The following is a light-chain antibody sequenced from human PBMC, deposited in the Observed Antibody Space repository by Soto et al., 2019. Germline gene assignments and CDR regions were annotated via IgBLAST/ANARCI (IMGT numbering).Light chain of an antibody. CDR2: EVS. V-gene: IGLV2-14*01. Sequence: QSALTQPASVSGSPGQSITISCTGTSSDVGDFDCVSWYQQHPGKAHKLMIYEVSDRHTGVSNRFSGSKSGDTASLTISGLQAEDEADYYCSSYTISSTLVFGGGTKLTVL. CDR3: SSYTISSTLV. CDR1: SSDVGDFDC. J-gene: IGLJ2*01.